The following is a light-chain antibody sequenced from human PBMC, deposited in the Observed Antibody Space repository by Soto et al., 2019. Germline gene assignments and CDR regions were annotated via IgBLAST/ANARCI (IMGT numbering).Light chain of an antibody. CDR3: QQYGGSPRT. CDR1: QSVSSNY. J-gene: IGKJ1*01. V-gene: IGKV3-20*01. Sequence: EIVLTQSPGTLSLSPGERATLSCRASQSVSSNYLAWYQQKSGQAPRLLIYGASSRATGIPDRFSGSGSGTGFTLTISRLEPEDFAVYYCQQYGGSPRTFGQGTKVEIK. CDR2: GAS.